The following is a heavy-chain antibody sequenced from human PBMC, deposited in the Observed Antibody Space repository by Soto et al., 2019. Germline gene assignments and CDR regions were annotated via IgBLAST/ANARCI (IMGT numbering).Heavy chain of an antibody. CDR1: GFTFDDYA. CDR2: ISWNSGSI. CDR3: AKDVGGLRLWELSLPDY. V-gene: IGHV3-9*01. J-gene: IGHJ4*02. D-gene: IGHD3-16*02. Sequence: EVQLVESGGGLVQPGRSLRLSCAASGFTFDDYAMHWVRQAPGKGLEWVSGISWNSGSIGYADSVKGRFTISRDNAKNSLYLQMNSLRAEDTALYYCAKDVGGLRLWELSLPDYWGQGTLVTVSS.